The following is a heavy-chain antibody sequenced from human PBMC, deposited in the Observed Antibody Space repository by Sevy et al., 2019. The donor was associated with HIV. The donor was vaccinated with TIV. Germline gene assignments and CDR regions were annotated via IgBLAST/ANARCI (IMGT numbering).Heavy chain of an antibody. V-gene: IGHV1-18*01. Sequence: ASVKVSCKASGYTFSTYGISWVRQAPGQGLEWMEWIGAYNGNRKYAQKFQDRITMTTDTSTSTAYMELRSLRSDDTAVYFCARLSTARGESNWFDPWGQGTLVTVSS. J-gene: IGHJ5*02. CDR1: GYTFSTYG. CDR3: ARLSTARGESNWFDP. D-gene: IGHD3-16*01. CDR2: IGAYNGNR.